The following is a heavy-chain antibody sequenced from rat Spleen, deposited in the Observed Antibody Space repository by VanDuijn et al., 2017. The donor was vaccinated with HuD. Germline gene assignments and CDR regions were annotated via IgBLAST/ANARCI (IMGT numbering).Heavy chain of an antibody. J-gene: IGHJ4*01. CDR3: ARHDYYDGYYDVMDA. CDR2: ITNTGGST. V-gene: IGHV5-25*01. CDR1: GLSFSNYD. D-gene: IGHD1-12*03. Sequence: EVQLVESGGGAVQPGRSMKLSCAASGLSFSNYDMAWVRQAPTKGLEWVASITNTGGSTYYPDSVKGRFTISRDNAKSTLYLQMDSLRSEDTATYYCARHDYYDGYYDVMDAWGQGASVTVSS.